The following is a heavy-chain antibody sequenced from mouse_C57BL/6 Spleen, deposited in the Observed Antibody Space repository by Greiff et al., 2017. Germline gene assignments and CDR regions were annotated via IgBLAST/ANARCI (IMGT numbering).Heavy chain of an antibody. V-gene: IGHV1-64*01. CDR1: GYTFTSYW. CDR3: ARAYGNYYAMDY. J-gene: IGHJ4*01. Sequence: VQLQQSGAELVKPGASVKLSCTASGYTFTSYWMHWVKQRPGQGLEWIGMIHPNSGSTNYNEKFKSKATLTVDKSSSTAYMQLSSLTSEASAVYYCARAYGNYYAMDYWGQGTSVTVSS. D-gene: IGHD2-1*01. CDR2: IHPNSGST.